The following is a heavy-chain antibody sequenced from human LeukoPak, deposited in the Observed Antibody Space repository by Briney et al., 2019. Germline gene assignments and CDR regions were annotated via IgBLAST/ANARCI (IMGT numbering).Heavy chain of an antibody. CDR3: ARGGVPKLKASYSSSSRRLDY. CDR2: IYHSGST. CDR1: GYSISSGYY. Sequence: PSETLSLTCAVSGYSISSGYYWGWIRQPPGKGLEWIGSIYHSGSTYYNPSLKSRVTISVDTSKYQFSLKLSSVTAADTAVYYCARGGVPKLKASYSSSSRRLDYWGQGTLVTVSS. D-gene: IGHD6-6*01. J-gene: IGHJ4*02. V-gene: IGHV4-38-2*01.